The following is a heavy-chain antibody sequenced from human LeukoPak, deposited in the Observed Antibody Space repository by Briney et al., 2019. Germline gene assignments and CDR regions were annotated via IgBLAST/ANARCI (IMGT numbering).Heavy chain of an antibody. CDR2: ISSSGSTI. Sequence: PGGSLRLSCAASGFTFSDYYMSWIRQAPGKGLEWVSYISSSGSTIYYADSVKGRFTISRDNAKNSLYLRMNSLRAEDTAVYYCARDRARSYYDSSGYYSDAFDIWGQGTMVTVSS. D-gene: IGHD3-22*01. V-gene: IGHV3-11*04. CDR3: ARDRARSYYDSSGYYSDAFDI. J-gene: IGHJ3*02. CDR1: GFTFSDYY.